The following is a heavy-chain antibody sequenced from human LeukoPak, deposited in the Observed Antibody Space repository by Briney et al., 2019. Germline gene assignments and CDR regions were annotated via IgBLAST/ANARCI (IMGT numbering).Heavy chain of an antibody. V-gene: IGHV4-38-2*02. CDR3: ARDRGTYSSSWYL. D-gene: IGHD6-13*01. CDR1: GYSITSGYY. Sequence: SETLSLTCTVSGYSITSGYYWGWIRQPPGKGLEWIGNIYHSGTTYYNPSLKSRVTISVDTSKNQFSLKLGSVTAADTAVYYCARDRGTYSSSWYLWGQGTLVTVSS. CDR2: IYHSGTT. J-gene: IGHJ4*02.